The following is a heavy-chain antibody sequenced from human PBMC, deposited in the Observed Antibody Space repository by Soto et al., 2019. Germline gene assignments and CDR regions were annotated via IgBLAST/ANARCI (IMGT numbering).Heavy chain of an antibody. CDR3: ARVILEWLLLDY. J-gene: IGHJ4*02. D-gene: IGHD3-3*01. Sequence: SETLSLTCTVSGGSISSSSYYWGWIRQPPGKGLEWIGSIYYSGGTYYNPSLKSRVTISVDTSKNQFSLRLSSVTAADTAVYYCARVILEWLLLDYWGQGTLVTVSS. V-gene: IGHV4-39*01. CDR1: GGSISSSSYY. CDR2: IYYSGGT.